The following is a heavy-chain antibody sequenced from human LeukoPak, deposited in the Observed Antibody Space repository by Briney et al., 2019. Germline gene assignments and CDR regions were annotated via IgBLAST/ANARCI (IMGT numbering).Heavy chain of an antibody. Sequence: PGGSLRLSCAASGFTFSSYAMSWVRQAPGKGLEWVSAISGSGGSTYYADSVKGRFTISRDNSKNTLYLQMNSLRAEDTAVYYCAKESPYYYDSTGYYVDWYFDSWGQGTLVTVSS. CDR2: ISGSGGST. CDR3: AKESPYYYDSTGYYVDWYFDS. D-gene: IGHD3-22*01. J-gene: IGHJ4*02. CDR1: GFTFSSYA. V-gene: IGHV3-23*01.